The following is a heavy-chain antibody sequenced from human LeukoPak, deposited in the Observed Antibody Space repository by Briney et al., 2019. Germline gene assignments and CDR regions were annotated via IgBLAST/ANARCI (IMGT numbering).Heavy chain of an antibody. CDR2: MHPTGDST. V-gene: IGHV1-46*01. J-gene: IGHJ5*02. CDR3: ARHDFDLPMIYSFFVH. CDR1: GYTFTKYY. D-gene: IGHD3-3*01. Sequence: ASVKVSCKASGYTFTKYYMNWVRQAPGQGLEWMALMHPTGDSTNYAQKFQGRVTLTRDTSTGTFYMELSSLTSEDTAVYYCARHDFDLPMIYSFFVHWGQGTLVTVSS.